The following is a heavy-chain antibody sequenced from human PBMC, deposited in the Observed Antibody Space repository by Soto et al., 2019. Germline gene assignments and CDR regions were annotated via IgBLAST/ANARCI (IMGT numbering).Heavy chain of an antibody. D-gene: IGHD7-27*01. J-gene: IGHJ4*02. CDR3: ARGLMGLTGDLHPPER. CDR1: GGSFSGYY. V-gene: IGHV4-34*01. Sequence: SETLSLTCAVYGGSFSGYYWSWIRQPPGKGLEWIGEIDHSGSTNYNPSLKSRVTISVDTSKNQFSLKLSSVTAADTAVYYCARGLMGLTGDLHPPERWGQGTLVTVSS. CDR2: IDHSGST.